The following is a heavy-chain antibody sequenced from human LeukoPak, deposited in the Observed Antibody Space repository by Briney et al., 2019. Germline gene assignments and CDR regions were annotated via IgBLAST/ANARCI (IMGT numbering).Heavy chain of an antibody. CDR3: ASNGKY. J-gene: IGHJ4*02. CDR1: GGSISSYY. CDR2: IYYSGST. Sequence: TSETLSLTCTVSGGSISSYYWSWIRQPPGKGLEWIGYIYYSGSTNYNPSLKSRVTISVDTSKNQFSLKLSSVTAADTAVYYCASNGKYWGQGTLVTVSS. V-gene: IGHV4-59*12.